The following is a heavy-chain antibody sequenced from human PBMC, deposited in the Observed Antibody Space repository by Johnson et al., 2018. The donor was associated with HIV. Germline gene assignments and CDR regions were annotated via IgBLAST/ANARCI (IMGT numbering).Heavy chain of an antibody. CDR1: GFTFSSYG. J-gene: IGHJ3*01. Sequence: VQLVESGGGVVQPGRSLRLSCAASGFTFSSYGMHWVRQAPGKGLEWVAVIWYDGSNKYYGDSVKGRFIISRDNSKNIVYLHINSLRLEDTAVYYCAKGEAQEGWIQLLLYAFDFWGHGTMVTVSS. CDR3: AKGEAQEGWIQLLLYAFDF. V-gene: IGHV3-33*08. CDR2: IWYDGSNK. D-gene: IGHD5-24*01.